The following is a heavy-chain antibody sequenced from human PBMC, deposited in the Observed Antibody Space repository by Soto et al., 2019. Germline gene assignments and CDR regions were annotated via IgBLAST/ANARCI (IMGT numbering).Heavy chain of an antibody. CDR3: AVAYYDFWSGFDY. Sequence: GGSLRLSCAASGFTFSSYGMHWVRQAPGKGLEWVAVIWYDGSNKYYADSVKGRFTISRDNSKNTLYLQMNSLRAEDTAVYYCAVAYYDFWSGFDYWGQGTLVTVSS. CDR1: GFTFSSYG. CDR2: IWYDGSNK. J-gene: IGHJ4*02. V-gene: IGHV3-33*01. D-gene: IGHD3-3*01.